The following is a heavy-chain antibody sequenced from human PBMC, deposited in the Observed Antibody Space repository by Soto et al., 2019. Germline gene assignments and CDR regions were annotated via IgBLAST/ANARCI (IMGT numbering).Heavy chain of an antibody. CDR2: IYWDDDK. Sequence: QITLKESGPTLVKPTQTLTLTCTFSGFSLSTSGVGVGWIRQPPGKALEWLALIYWDDDKRYSPSLKSRLTTTKDTSKNQVVLTMTNMDPLDTATYYCAHSSGYFYWIQSYYYGMDVWGQGTTVTVSS. CDR1: GFSLSTSGVG. CDR3: AHSSGYFYWIQSYYYGMDV. V-gene: IGHV2-5*02. J-gene: IGHJ6*02. D-gene: IGHD3-9*01.